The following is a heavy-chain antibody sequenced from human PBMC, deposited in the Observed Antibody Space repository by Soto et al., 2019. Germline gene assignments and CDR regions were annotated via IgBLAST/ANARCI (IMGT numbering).Heavy chain of an antibody. CDR2: ISSNSVTI. CDR1: GFIFSKYS. D-gene: IGHD1-26*01. V-gene: IGHV3-48*02. J-gene: IGHJ4*02. CDR3: AREDILGTRSFDY. Sequence: LRLSCGASGFIFSKYSMNWVRQAPGKGLEWLSYISSNSVTIYYADSVRGRFTIFRDNAKNSLYLQMNSLRDEDTAVYYCAREDILGTRSFDYWGQGALVTVSS.